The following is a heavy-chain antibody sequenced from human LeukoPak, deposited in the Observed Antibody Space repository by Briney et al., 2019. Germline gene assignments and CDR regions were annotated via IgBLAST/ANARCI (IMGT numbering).Heavy chain of an antibody. CDR2: ISADDGET. J-gene: IGHJ4*02. D-gene: IGHD1-1*01. CDR3: ARNWNDVENYNY. V-gene: IGHV1-18*01. Sequence: ASVRVSSKASGYTFSAYDISWVRQAPGQGLEWMGWISADDGETNSAQKFQDRVTMSTDTSTSTVYMELRSLRADDTAVYYCARNWNDVENYNYWGQGTLVTVSS. CDR1: GYTFSAYD.